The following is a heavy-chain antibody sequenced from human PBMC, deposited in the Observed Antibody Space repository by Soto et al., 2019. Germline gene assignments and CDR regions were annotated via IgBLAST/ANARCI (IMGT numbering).Heavy chain of an antibody. CDR3: AQDVL. D-gene: IGHD6-6*01. J-gene: IGHJ1*01. Sequence: PGWSLRLSCAASGFTFSSYGMHWVRQAPGKGLEWVAVISYDGSNKYYADSVKGRFTISRDNSKNTLYLQMNSLRAEDTAVYYCAQDVLWSQGTLLTVSS. CDR2: ISYDGSNK. CDR1: GFTFSSYG. V-gene: IGHV3-30*18.